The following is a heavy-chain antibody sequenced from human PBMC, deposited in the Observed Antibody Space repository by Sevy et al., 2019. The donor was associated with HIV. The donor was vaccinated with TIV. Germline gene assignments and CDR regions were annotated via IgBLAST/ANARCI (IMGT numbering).Heavy chain of an antibody. D-gene: IGHD1-1*01. J-gene: IGHJ5*01. CDR3: ARDLNSYDRHLFYWFDS. Sequence: SETLSLTCTVSGGSISSYYWSWIRQPPGKGLEWIGYIYYTGSTNYNPSLKSRVTISVDTSKNQFSLKLSSVTAADTAVYYCARDLNSYDRHLFYWFDSWGQGTLVTVSS. V-gene: IGHV4-59*01. CDR2: IYYTGST. CDR1: GGSISSYY.